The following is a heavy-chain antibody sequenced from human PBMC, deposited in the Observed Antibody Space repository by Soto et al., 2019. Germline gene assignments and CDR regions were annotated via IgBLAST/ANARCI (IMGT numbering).Heavy chain of an antibody. V-gene: IGHV1-46*01. D-gene: IGHD6-19*01. CDR2: INPSGGST. CDR1: GYTFTSYY. CDR3: ARDSAQRYSSGVETFDP. J-gene: IGHJ5*02. Sequence: ASVKVSCKASGYTFTSYYMHWVRQAPGQGLEWMGIINPSGGSTSYAQKFQGRVTMTRDTSTSTVYMELSSLRSEDTAVYYCARDSAQRYSSGVETFDPWRQGTLVTVSS.